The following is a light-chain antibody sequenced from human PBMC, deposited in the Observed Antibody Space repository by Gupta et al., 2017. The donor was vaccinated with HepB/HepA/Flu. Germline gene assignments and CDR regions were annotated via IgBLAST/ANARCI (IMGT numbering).Light chain of an antibody. CDR2: TAS. CDR3: QQRHSYPIT. Sequence: DLQLTQSPSFLSASAGDNVPITCRARQGISNYLAWYQQKPGRAPKLLIHTASTLYGGVPSRFSGSGSGTEFTLTISSLQPEDFATYYCQQRHSYPITFGQGTRLEIK. J-gene: IGKJ5*01. CDR1: QGISNY. V-gene: IGKV1-9*01.